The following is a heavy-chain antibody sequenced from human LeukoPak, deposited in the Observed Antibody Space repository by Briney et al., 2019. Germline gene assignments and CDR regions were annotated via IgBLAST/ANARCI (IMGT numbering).Heavy chain of an antibody. V-gene: IGHV4-34*01. D-gene: IGHD3-10*01. Sequence: SETLSLTCAVYGGSFSGNYWSWIRQPPGKGLEWIGEINHSGNTNYKPSLKSRVTISVDASKNQFSLKLRSVTAADTAVYYCTRDRQLEWFYLWGQGTLVTVSS. CDR2: INHSGNT. CDR3: TRDRQLEWFYL. J-gene: IGHJ5*01. CDR1: GGSFSGNY.